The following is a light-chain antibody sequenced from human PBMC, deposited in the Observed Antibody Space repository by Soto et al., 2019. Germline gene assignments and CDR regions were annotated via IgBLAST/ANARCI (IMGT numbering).Light chain of an antibody. J-gene: IGKJ5*01. Sequence: EVVLTQSPGTLSLSPGERATLSCRASQSIGSSYLAWYQQKPGQAPRLLIYGASSRATGIPDRFSGGGSGTDFSLTISRLDPEDFAVYYCQKYSSSPITCGQGTRLEIK. CDR2: GAS. CDR1: QSIGSSY. CDR3: QKYSSSPIT. V-gene: IGKV3-20*01.